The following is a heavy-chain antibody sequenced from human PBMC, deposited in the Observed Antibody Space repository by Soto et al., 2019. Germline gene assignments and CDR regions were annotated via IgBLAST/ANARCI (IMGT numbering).Heavy chain of an antibody. D-gene: IGHD2-8*02. CDR3: GRGWWPVNFDY. V-gene: IGHV4-30-4*01. Sequence: PSETLSLTCTVSGGSISSGDYYWSWIRQPPGKGLEWIGYIYYSGSTYYNPSLKSRVTISVDTSKNQFSLKLSSVTAADTAVDYCGRGWWPVNFDYWGQGTLVNV. CDR2: IYYSGST. CDR1: GGSISSGDYY. J-gene: IGHJ4*02.